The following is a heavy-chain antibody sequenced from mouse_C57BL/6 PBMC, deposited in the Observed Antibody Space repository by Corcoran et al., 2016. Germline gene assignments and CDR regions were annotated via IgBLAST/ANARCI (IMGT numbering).Heavy chain of an antibody. Sequence: QIQLVQSGPELKKPGETVKISCKASGYTFTTYGMSWVKQAPGKGLKWMGWINTYSGVPTYADDFKGRFAFSLETSASTAYLQINNLKNEDTATYFCARLAPPTVGAMDYWGQGTSVTVSS. CDR3: ARLAPPTVGAMDY. D-gene: IGHD1-1*01. J-gene: IGHJ4*01. CDR1: GYTFTTYG. V-gene: IGHV9-3*01. CDR2: INTYSGVP.